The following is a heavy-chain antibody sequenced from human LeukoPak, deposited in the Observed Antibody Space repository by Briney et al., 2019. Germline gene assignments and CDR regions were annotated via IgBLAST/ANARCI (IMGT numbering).Heavy chain of an antibody. V-gene: IGHV3-48*04. CDR1: GFTFSSYS. D-gene: IGHD3-16*01. CDR2: ISHSGTNP. Sequence: GGSLRLSCAASGFTFSSYSMNWVRQAPEKGLEWVSYISHSGTNPYYADSVKGRFTISRDNAKNSLYLQMSSLRAEDTALYYCTKNGFYAFDYWGQGALVTVSS. J-gene: IGHJ4*02. CDR3: TKNGFYAFDY.